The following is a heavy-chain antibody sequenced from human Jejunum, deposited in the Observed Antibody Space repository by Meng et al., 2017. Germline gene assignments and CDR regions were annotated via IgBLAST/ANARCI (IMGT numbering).Heavy chain of an antibody. V-gene: IGHV3-53*05. J-gene: IGHJ3*01. CDR2: IYSTGYI. D-gene: IGHD3-9*01. CDR3: ARNLKVYAFDL. Sequence: GESLKISCAASGFDVGNKYMSWVRQAPGKGLEWVSVIYSTGYIQYGDSVRGRFTIFRDFSKNTVSLQMDSLRPEDTAVYYCARNLKVYAFDLWGQGTQVTVSS. CDR1: GFDVGNKY.